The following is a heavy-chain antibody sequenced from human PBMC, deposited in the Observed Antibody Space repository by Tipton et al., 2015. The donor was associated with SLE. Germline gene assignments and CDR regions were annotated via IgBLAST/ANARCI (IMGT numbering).Heavy chain of an antibody. Sequence: GSLRLSCAASGFTFNTFWMTWVRQAPGKGLEWVANIMQDGSEEYYVDSVKGRFTISRDNARNSLYLQMNSLRADDTAIYYCARKSHSRKAAFDIWGQGTMVTVSS. V-gene: IGHV3-7*03. J-gene: IGHJ3*02. D-gene: IGHD1-14*01. CDR1: GFTFNTFW. CDR3: ARKSHSRKAAFDI. CDR2: IMQDGSEE.